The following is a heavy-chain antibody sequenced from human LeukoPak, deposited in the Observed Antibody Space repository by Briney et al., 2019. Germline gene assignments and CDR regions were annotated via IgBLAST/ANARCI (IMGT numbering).Heavy chain of an antibody. CDR1: GYTFTGYY. Sequence: AASVKVSCKASGYTFTGYYMHWVRQAPGQGLEWMGWINPNSGGTNYAQKFQGRVTMTRDTSISTAYMELSRLRSDDTAVYYCARLGWDYYDSSGNDWFDPWGQGTLVTVSA. V-gene: IGHV1-2*02. CDR2: INPNSGGT. J-gene: IGHJ5*02. D-gene: IGHD3-22*01. CDR3: ARLGWDYYDSSGNDWFDP.